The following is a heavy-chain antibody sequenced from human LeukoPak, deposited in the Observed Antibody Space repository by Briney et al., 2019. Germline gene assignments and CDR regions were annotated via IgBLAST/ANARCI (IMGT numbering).Heavy chain of an antibody. J-gene: IGHJ4*02. CDR3: VRCVGQLEYYFDY. V-gene: IGHV4-31*03. CDR2: IYYSGST. CDR1: GGSISSGGYY. D-gene: IGHD6-13*01. Sequence: SETLSLTCTVSGGSISSGGYYWSWIRQHPGKGLEWIGYIYYSGSTYYNPTLKSRVTISVDTSKNQFSLKLSSVTAADTAVYYCVRCVGQLEYYFDYWGQGTLVTVSS.